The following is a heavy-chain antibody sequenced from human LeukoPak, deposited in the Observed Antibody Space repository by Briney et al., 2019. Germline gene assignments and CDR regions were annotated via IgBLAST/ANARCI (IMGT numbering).Heavy chain of an antibody. CDR2: INSDGSTI. Sequence: GGSLRLSCAASGFTFSSYWMHWVRQAPGKGLVWVSRINSDGSTINYADSVKGRFTISRDNAKNTLYLQMNSLRAEDTAVYYCAKVSQLAPDYWGQGTLVTVSS. J-gene: IGHJ4*02. D-gene: IGHD6-13*01. V-gene: IGHV3-74*01. CDR3: AKVSQLAPDY. CDR1: GFTFSSYW.